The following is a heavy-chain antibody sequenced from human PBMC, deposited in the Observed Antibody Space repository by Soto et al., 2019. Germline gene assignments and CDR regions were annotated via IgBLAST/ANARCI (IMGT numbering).Heavy chain of an antibody. CDR2: IKQDGSEK. Sequence: GGSLRLSCAASGFTFSSYWMSWVRQAPGKGLEWVANIKQDGSEKYYVDSVKGRFTISRDNAKNSLYLQMNSLRAEDTAVYYCGRTGAAVYYYYSYMYVWGKGTTVTVSS. J-gene: IGHJ6*03. CDR1: GFTFSSYW. V-gene: IGHV3-7*01. D-gene: IGHD2-15*01. CDR3: GRTGAAVYYYYSYMYV.